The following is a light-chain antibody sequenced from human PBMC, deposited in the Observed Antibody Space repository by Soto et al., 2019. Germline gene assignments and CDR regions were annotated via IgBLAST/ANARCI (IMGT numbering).Light chain of an antibody. CDR1: SSDVGGYNY. J-gene: IGLJ2*01. CDR2: DVS. CDR3: CSYTSSSPL. Sequence: QSALTQPASVSGSPGQSITISCTGTSSDVGGYNYVSWYQQYPGKAPKLMIYDVSNRPSGVSNRSFGSKSGNTASLTISGLQAEDEADYYCCSYTSSSPLFGGGTKLTVL. V-gene: IGLV2-14*01.